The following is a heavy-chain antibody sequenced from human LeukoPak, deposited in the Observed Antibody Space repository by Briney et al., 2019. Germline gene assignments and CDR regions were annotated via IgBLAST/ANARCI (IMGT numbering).Heavy chain of an antibody. CDR3: ARDRPVGYYYGSKRDAFDI. CDR2: IWYDGSNK. Sequence: PGGSLRLSCAASGFTFSSYGMHWVRQAPGKGLEWVAVIWYDGSNKYYADSVKGRFTISRDNSKNTLYLQMNSLRAEDTAVYYCARDRPVGYYYGSKRDAFDIWGQGTVVTVSS. J-gene: IGHJ3*02. CDR1: GFTFSSYG. D-gene: IGHD3-10*01. V-gene: IGHV3-33*01.